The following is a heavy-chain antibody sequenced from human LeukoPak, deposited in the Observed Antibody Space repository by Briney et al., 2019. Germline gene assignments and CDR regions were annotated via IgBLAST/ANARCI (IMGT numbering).Heavy chain of an antibody. CDR1: GYTLTELS. V-gene: IGHV1-24*01. Sequence: ASVKVSCKVSGYTLTELSMHWVRQAPGKGLEWMGGFDPEDGETIYAQKFQGRVTMTEDTSTDTAYMELSSLRSEDTAVYYCATASRLSVVVRAALHVPFDYWGQGTLVTVSS. D-gene: IGHD2-2*01. J-gene: IGHJ4*02. CDR2: FDPEDGET. CDR3: ATASRLSVVVRAALHVPFDY.